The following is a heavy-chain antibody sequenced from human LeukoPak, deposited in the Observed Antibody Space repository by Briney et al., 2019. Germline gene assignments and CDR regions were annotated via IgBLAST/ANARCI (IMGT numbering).Heavy chain of an antibody. CDR2: INPNSGGT. CDR1: GYTFTGYY. V-gene: IGHV1-2*02. Sequence: ASVKVSCKASGYTFTGYYMHWVRQAPGQGLEWMGWINPNSGGTNYAQKFQGKVTMTRDTSISTAYMELSRLRSDDTAVYYCARAWVYSSGWYSYAFDIWGQGTMVTVSS. CDR3: ARAWVYSSGWYSYAFDI. D-gene: IGHD6-19*01. J-gene: IGHJ3*02.